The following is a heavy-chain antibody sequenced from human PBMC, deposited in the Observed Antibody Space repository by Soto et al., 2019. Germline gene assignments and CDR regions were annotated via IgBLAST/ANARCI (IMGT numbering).Heavy chain of an antibody. V-gene: IGHV4-30-4*01. CDR3: GSRISLGRALWGLQP. CDR1: GGSINSGDHY. J-gene: IGHJ5*02. D-gene: IGHD3-10*01. Sequence: SETLSLTCTVSGGSINSGDHYWTWIRQTPGKGLEWIGHIYYSGSTYYNPSLKSRPLISLDTSKNQFSLNLTSVTAADTSVYYCGSRISLGRALWGLQPWGQETLVTVSS. CDR2: IYYSGST.